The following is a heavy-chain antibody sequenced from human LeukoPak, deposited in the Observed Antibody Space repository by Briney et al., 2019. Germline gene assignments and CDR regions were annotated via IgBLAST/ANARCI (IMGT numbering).Heavy chain of an antibody. D-gene: IGHD5-24*01. CDR2: ISSSSSYI. Sequence: GGSLRLSCAASGFTFSSYSMNWVRQAPGKGLEWVSSISSSSSYIYYADSVKGRFTISGDNAKNSLYLQMNSLRAEDTAVYYCARDRLHHGFDYWGQGTLVTVSS. CDR1: GFTFSSYS. CDR3: ARDRLHHGFDY. J-gene: IGHJ4*02. V-gene: IGHV3-21*01.